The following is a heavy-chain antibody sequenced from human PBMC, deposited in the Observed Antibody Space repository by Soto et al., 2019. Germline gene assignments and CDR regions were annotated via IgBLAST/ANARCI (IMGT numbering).Heavy chain of an antibody. CDR2: VNPSGGST. CDR3: AREENCSGGTCYSEYFHR. V-gene: IGHV1-46*01. CDR1: GYLFTAYS. J-gene: IGHJ1*01. Sequence: ASVKVSCKASGYLFTAYSMHWVRLAPGQGLEWMGVVNPSGGSTKYAQNFQGRVTMTRDTSTATIYMELSSLRSDDTAIYYCAREENCSGGTCYSEYFHRWGQGTLVTVSS. D-gene: IGHD2-15*01.